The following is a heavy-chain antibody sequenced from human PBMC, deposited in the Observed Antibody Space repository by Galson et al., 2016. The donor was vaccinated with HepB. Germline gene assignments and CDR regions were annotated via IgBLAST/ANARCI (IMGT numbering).Heavy chain of an antibody. D-gene: IGHD2-15*01. Sequence: CAISGDSVTSDNTCWNWIRQSPSRGLEWLGRTYYRSKWYNDYTVSVKGRITINPDTSKNQFSLQLNSVTPEDTAVYYCASGKWSLGMGVWGQGTTVTVSS. V-gene: IGHV6-1*01. CDR1: GDSVTSDNTC. CDR3: ASGKWSLGMGV. J-gene: IGHJ6*02. CDR2: TYYRSKWYN.